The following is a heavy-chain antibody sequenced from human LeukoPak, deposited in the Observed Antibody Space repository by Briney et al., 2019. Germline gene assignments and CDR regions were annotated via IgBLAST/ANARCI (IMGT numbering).Heavy chain of an antibody. CDR1: GGSISSGGYY. V-gene: IGHV4-31*03. CDR2: IYYSGST. J-gene: IGHJ4*02. Sequence: PSETLSLTCTVSGGSISSGGYYWSWIRQHPGKGLEWIGYIYYSGSTYYNPSLKSRVTIPVDTSKNQFSLKLSSVTAADTAVYYCARDDKTIDGYNFGYWGQGTLVTVSS. CDR3: ARDDKTIDGYNFGY. D-gene: IGHD5-24*01.